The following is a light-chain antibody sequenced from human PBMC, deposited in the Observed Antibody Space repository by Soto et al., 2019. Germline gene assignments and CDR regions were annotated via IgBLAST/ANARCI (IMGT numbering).Light chain of an antibody. CDR3: QQYNNWPTWT. Sequence: EMVMTKSPATQSVSPGERATLSCRASQSVSSNLAWYQQKPGQAPRLLIYGASTRATGIPARFSGSGSGTEFTLTISSLQSEDFAVYYCQQYNNWPTWTFGQGSKV. CDR2: GAS. V-gene: IGKV3-15*01. CDR1: QSVSSN. J-gene: IGKJ1*01.